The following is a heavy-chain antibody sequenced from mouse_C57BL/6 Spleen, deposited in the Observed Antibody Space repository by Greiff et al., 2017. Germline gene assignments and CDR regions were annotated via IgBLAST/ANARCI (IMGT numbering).Heavy chain of an antibody. J-gene: IGHJ1*03. CDR1: GYTFTSYT. D-gene: IGHD2-3*01. CDR2: INPSSGYT. Sequence: VQLQQSGAELARPGASVKMSCKASGYTFTSYTMHWVKQRPGQGLEWIGYINPSSGYTKYNQKFKDKAKLTADKSSSTAYMQLSSLTSEDSAVYYCARYDGYWYFDVWGTGTTVTVSS. V-gene: IGHV1-4*01. CDR3: ARYDGYWYFDV.